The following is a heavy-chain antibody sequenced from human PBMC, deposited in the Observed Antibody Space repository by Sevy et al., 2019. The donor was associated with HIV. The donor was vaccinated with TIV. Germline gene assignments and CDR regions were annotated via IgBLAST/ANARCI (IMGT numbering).Heavy chain of an antibody. V-gene: IGHV4-59*08. D-gene: IGHD1-26*01. Sequence: SETLSLTCTVSGGSITSLYWNWIRQPPGKGLEWIASICYNGHIIYNPSLKSRVTLSLDTSKNQFSLRRSSVTAADTAMYYCAGENAWGRGYSWGQGTLVTVSS. J-gene: IGHJ4*02. CDR1: GGSITSLY. CDR3: AGENAWGRGYS. CDR2: ICYNGHI.